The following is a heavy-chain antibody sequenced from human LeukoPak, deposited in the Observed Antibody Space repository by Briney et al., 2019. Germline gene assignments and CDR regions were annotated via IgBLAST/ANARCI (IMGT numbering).Heavy chain of an antibody. CDR3: ARAHKLMITFGGVIVTGAYYFDY. J-gene: IGHJ4*02. Sequence: PKASVKVSCKASGYTFTGYYMHWVRQAPGEGLEWMGWINPNSGGTNYAQKFQGRVTVTRDTSISTAYMELSRLRSDDTAVYYCARAHKLMITFGGVIVTGAYYFDYWGQGTLVTVSS. D-gene: IGHD3-16*02. CDR2: INPNSGGT. CDR1: GYTFTGYY. V-gene: IGHV1-2*02.